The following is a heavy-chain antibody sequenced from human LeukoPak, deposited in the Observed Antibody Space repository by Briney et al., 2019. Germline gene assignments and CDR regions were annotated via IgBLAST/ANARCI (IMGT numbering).Heavy chain of an antibody. CDR3: ARVAGYSGYDTYYFDY. D-gene: IGHD5-12*01. Sequence: KPGGSLRLSCAASGFTFSDYYMSWIRQAPGKGLEWVSYISSSGSTIYYADSVKGRFTISRDNAKNSLYLQTNSLRAEDTAVYYCARVAGYSGYDTYYFDYWGQGTLVTVSS. CDR2: ISSSGSTI. J-gene: IGHJ4*02. V-gene: IGHV3-11*01. CDR1: GFTFSDYY.